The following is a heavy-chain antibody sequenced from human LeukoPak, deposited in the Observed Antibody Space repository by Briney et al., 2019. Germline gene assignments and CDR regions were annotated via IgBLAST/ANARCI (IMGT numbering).Heavy chain of an antibody. Sequence: SETLSLTCTVSRGSVNSNSYYWGWIRQPPGKGLEWIGTIYYSGNTYYNPSLESRVTISVDTSKNQFSLKLTSVTAADTAVYYCARDHEVSSSSFDYWGQGALVTVSS. CDR3: ARDHEVSSSSFDY. CDR2: IYYSGNT. V-gene: IGHV4-39*07. J-gene: IGHJ4*02. D-gene: IGHD6-6*01. CDR1: RGSVNSNSYY.